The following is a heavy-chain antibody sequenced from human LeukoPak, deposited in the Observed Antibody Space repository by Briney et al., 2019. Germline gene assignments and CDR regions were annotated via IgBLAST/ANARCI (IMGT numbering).Heavy chain of an antibody. CDR3: ARAYSSSRRVEFFQH. D-gene: IGHD6-13*01. CDR2: ISYDGNTK. CDR1: GCTFSRYT. V-gene: IGHV3-30-3*01. Sequence: PGRSLRLSCAASGCTFSRYTTHWVRQAPGKGLEWVAVISYDGNTKYNADSVKGRFTISRDNSKSTLYLQMSSLRAEDTAVYYCARAYSSSRRVEFFQHWGRGTLVTVSS. J-gene: IGHJ1*01.